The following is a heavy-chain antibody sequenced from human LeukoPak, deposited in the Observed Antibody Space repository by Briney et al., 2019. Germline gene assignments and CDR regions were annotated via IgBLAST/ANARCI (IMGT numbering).Heavy chain of an antibody. CDR1: GFTFSSYA. V-gene: IGHV3-23*01. CDR3: AKGPPMVRGVIAESDY. Sequence: GGSLRLSCAASGFTFSSYAMSWVRQAPGKGLEWVSAISGSGGSTYYADPVKGRFTISRDNSKNTLYLQMNSLRAEDTAVYYCAKGPPMVRGVIAESDYWGQGTLVTVSS. J-gene: IGHJ4*02. D-gene: IGHD3-10*01. CDR2: ISGSGGST.